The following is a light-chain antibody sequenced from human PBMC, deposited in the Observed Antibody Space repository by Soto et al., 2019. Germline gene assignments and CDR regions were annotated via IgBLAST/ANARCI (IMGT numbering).Light chain of an antibody. V-gene: IGKV1-39*01. CDR1: ESISRW. CDR2: DAS. J-gene: IGKJ1*01. Sequence: DIQMTQSPSTLSASVGDRVTITCRASESISRWLAWFQQKPGKAPNLLVYDASILQSGVPSRFSGSGSGTNFSLTISRLQPEDFATYYCQQSYDTPRTFGQGTKVDIK. CDR3: QQSYDTPRT.